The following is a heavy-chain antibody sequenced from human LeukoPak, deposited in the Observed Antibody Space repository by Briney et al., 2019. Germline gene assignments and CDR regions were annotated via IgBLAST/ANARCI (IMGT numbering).Heavy chain of an antibody. CDR3: AKSWEWEPLNGAFDI. V-gene: IGHV3-23*01. Sequence: PGGSLRLSCAASGFTFSSYAVSWVRQAPGKGLEWVSAISGSGGSTYYADSVKGRFTISRDNSKNTLYLQMNSLRAEDTAVYYCAKSWEWEPLNGAFDIWGQGTMVTVSS. D-gene: IGHD1-26*01. CDR1: GFTFSSYA. CDR2: ISGSGGST. J-gene: IGHJ3*02.